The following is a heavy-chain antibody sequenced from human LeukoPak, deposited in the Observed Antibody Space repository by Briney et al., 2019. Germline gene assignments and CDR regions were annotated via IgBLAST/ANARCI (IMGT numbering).Heavy chain of an antibody. CDR1: GGSISSYY. J-gene: IGHJ5*02. D-gene: IGHD3-22*01. Sequence: SETLSLTCTVSGGSISSYYWSWIRQPPGKGLEWIGYIYYSGSTNYNPSLKSRVTISVDTSKNQFSLKLSSVTAADTAVYYCARDYYDSSGHTPFNWFDPWGQGTLVTVSS. CDR2: IYYSGST. V-gene: IGHV4-59*01. CDR3: ARDYYDSSGHTPFNWFDP.